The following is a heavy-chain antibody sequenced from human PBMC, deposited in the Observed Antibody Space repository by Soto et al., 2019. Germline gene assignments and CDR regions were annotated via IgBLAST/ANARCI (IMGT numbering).Heavy chain of an antibody. V-gene: IGHV3-15*07. Sequence: GGSLRLSCAASGFTFSNAWMNWVRQAPGKGLEWVGRIKSKTDGGTTDYAAPVKGRFTISRDDSKNTLYLQMNSLKTEDTAVYYCTTDIVLMVYAGTIRRFDYWGQGTLVTVSS. CDR2: IKSKTDGGTT. CDR1: GFTFSNAW. D-gene: IGHD2-8*01. CDR3: TTDIVLMVYAGTIRRFDY. J-gene: IGHJ4*02.